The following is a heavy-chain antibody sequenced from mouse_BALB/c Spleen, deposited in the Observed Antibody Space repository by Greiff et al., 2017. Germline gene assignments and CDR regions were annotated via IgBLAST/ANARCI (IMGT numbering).Heavy chain of an antibody. CDR2: IWGDG. D-gene: IGHD3-2*01. J-gene: IGHJ3*01. CDR3: AKGGQLGLRLSWFAY. V-gene: IGHV2-3*01. CDR1: GFSLTSYG. Sequence: VQGVESGPGLVAPSQSLSITCTVSGFSLTSYGVSWVRQPPGQGLEWLGVIWGDGSISKDNSKSQVFLKLNSLQTDDTATYYCAKGGQLGLRLSWFAYWGQGTLVTVSA.